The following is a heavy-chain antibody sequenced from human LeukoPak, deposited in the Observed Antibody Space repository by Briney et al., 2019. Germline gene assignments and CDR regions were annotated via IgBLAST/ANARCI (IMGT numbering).Heavy chain of an antibody. CDR3: ARVSGWFDP. V-gene: IGHV3-74*01. CDR2: INSDGSSA. Sequence: GGSLRLSCAASGFTFSSYWMHWVRQAPGKGLVWVSRINSDGSSATYADAVKGRFTISRDNAKNTLYLQMNSLRAEDTAVYYYARVSGWFDPWGQGTLVTVSS. J-gene: IGHJ5*02. CDR1: GFTFSSYW. D-gene: IGHD3-10*01.